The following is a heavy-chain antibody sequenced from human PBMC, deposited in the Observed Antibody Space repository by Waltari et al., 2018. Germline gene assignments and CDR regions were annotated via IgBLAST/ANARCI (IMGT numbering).Heavy chain of an antibody. Sequence: QWYQRRVTITADESTSTAYMELSSLRSEDTAVYYCAREGRNWGLDYWGQGTLVTVSS. D-gene: IGHD7-27*01. CDR3: AREGRNWGLDY. V-gene: IGHV1-69*01. J-gene: IGHJ4*02.